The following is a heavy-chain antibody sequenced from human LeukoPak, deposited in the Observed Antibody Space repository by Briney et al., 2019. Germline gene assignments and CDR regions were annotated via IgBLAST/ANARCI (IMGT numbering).Heavy chain of an antibody. CDR3: PRGGSYYPVEVFDY. CDR1: GDSVPSNSAA. CDR2: TYYRSKWYN. J-gene: IGHJ4*02. D-gene: IGHD1-26*01. Sequence: SQTLSLTCAFSGDSVPSNSAAWNWIRQSPSRGLEWLGRTYYRSKWYNDYAVSVKSRITINPDTSKNQFSLQLNSVTPEDTAVYYCPRGGSYYPVEVFDYWGQGTLVTVSS. V-gene: IGHV6-1*01.